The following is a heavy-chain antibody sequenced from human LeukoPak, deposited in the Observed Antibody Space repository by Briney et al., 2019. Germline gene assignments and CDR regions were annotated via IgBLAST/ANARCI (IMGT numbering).Heavy chain of an antibody. CDR2: IYYSGST. CDR3: ARAVSGAVISFDY. D-gene: IGHD2-21*01. V-gene: IGHV4-59*01. CDR1: GGSISSYY. J-gene: IGHJ4*02. Sequence: SETLSLTCTVSGGSISSYYWSWIRQPPGKGLEWIGYIYYSGSTNYNPSLKSRVTISVDTSKNQFSLKLSSVTTADTAAYYCARAVSGAVISFDYWGQGTLVTVSS.